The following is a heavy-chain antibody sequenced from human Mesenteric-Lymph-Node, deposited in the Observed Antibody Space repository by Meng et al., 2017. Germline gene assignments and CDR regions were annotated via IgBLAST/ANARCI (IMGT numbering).Heavy chain of an antibody. Sequence: SETLSLTCTVSGGSISSGGYYWSWIRQHPGKGLEWIGYIYYSGSTYYNPSLKSRVTISVDTSKNQFSLKLSSVTAADTAVYYCARSSSSHLRVDYWGQGTLVTVSS. CDR1: GGSISSGGYY. CDR2: IYYSGST. CDR3: ARSSSSHLRVDY. J-gene: IGHJ4*02. D-gene: IGHD6-6*01. V-gene: IGHV4-31*03.